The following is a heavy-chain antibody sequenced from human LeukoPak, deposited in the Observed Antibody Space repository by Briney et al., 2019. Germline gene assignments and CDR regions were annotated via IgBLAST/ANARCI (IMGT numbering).Heavy chain of an antibody. V-gene: IGHV3-7*04. D-gene: IGHD3-9*01. CDR2: IKRDGSAK. CDR1: GFIFSSSW. J-gene: IGHJ5*02. Sequence: GGSLRLSCEASGFIFSSSWMTWLRQAPGKGLEWVANIKRDGSAKNYVDSVKGRFTISRDNAKNSLYLQMSSLRAEDTAVYYCARVLRYFDWLSNANYNWFDPWGQGTLVTVSS. CDR3: ARVLRYFDWLSNANYNWFDP.